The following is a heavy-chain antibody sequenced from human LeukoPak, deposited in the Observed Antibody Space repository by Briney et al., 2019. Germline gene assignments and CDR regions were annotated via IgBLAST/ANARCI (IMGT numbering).Heavy chain of an antibody. CDR3: ARGYYDSSGSFDY. CDR2: IIPILGVA. J-gene: IGHJ4*02. Sequence: VASVKVSCKASGGTFSSYAISWVRQAPGQGLEWMGRIIPILGVANYAQKFQGRVTITADKSTSTAYMELSSLRSEDTAVYYCARGYYDSSGSFDYWGQGTLVTVSS. V-gene: IGHV1-69*04. D-gene: IGHD3-22*01. CDR1: GGTFSSYA.